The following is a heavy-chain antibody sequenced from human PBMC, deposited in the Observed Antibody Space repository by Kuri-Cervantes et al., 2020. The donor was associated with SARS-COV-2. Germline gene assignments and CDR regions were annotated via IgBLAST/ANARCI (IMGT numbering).Heavy chain of an antibody. V-gene: IGHV1-18*01. CDR1: GYTFTSYG. Sequence: ASVKVSCKASGYTFTSYGISWVRQAPGQGLEWMGWISAYNGNTNYAQKVQGRVTMTTDTSTSTASMELRSLRSDDTAVYYCARLDFWSGLPHYYYYGMDVWGQGTTVTVSS. D-gene: IGHD3-3*01. CDR2: ISAYNGNT. CDR3: ARLDFWSGLPHYYYYGMDV. J-gene: IGHJ6*02.